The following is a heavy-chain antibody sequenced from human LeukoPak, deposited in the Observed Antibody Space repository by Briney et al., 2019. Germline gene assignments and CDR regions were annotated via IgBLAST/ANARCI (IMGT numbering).Heavy chain of an antibody. CDR3: ARLLWGGSWYYFDS. D-gene: IGHD3-10*01. CDR1: GGSIDRGGNY. J-gene: IGHJ4*02. V-gene: IGHV4-31*03. CDR2: IFYSGSA. Sequence: PSQTLSLTCTVSGGSIDRGGNYWSWIRQHPGGGLPWIGNIFYSGSADYNPSLRGRVTMSVDTSKSQFSLKLTSVTAADTAVYFCARLLWGGSWYYFDSWGRGILVTVTS.